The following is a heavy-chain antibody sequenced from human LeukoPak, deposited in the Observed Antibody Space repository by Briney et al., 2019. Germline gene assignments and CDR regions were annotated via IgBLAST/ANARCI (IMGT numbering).Heavy chain of an antibody. CDR3: ARVLGPKTSSWRDY. CDR2: MNPNSGNT. CDR1: GYTFTSYD. Sequence: GASVKVSCKASGYTFTSYDINWVRQATGQGLEWMGWMNPNSGNTGYAQKFQGRVTMTRNTSISTAYMELSSLRSEDTAVYYCARVLGPKTSSWRDYWGQGTLVTVSS. V-gene: IGHV1-8*01. J-gene: IGHJ4*02. D-gene: IGHD6-13*01.